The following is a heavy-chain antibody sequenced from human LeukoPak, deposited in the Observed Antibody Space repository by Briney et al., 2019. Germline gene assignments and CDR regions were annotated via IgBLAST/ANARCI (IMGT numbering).Heavy chain of an antibody. CDR3: ARASRSRIEPAARESFDY. CDR2: IWYDGSNK. Sequence: GWSLRLSCAASGFTFSSYGMHWVRQAPGKGLEWVAVIWYDGSNKYYADSVKGRFTISRDNSKNTLYLQMNSLRAEDTAVYYCARASRSRIEPAARESFDYWGQGTLVTVSS. CDR1: GFTFSSYG. D-gene: IGHD2-2*01. J-gene: IGHJ4*02. V-gene: IGHV3-33*01.